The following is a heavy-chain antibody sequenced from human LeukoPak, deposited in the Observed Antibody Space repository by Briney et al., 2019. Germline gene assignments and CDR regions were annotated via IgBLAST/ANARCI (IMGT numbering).Heavy chain of an antibody. CDR1: GFTFITYA. J-gene: IGHJ4*02. D-gene: IGHD3-10*01. CDR2: IFGSGDTT. Sequence: GGSLRLSCAASGFTFITYAMSWVRQAPGKGLEWVSIIFGSGDTTYYADSVKGRFTVSRDNSKNMLYLQMNNLRPEDTATYYCAKRNTMVRGGPCFDYWGQGLMVTVSS. V-gene: IGHV3-23*01. CDR3: AKRNTMVRGGPCFDY.